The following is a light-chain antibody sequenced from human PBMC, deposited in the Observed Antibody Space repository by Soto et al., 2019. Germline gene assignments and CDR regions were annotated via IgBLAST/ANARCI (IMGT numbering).Light chain of an antibody. CDR2: DVS. CDR3: ATWDDSLHGYV. V-gene: IGLV2-11*01. J-gene: IGLJ1*01. Sequence: QSALTQPRSVSGSPGQSVSISCTGTSSDVGGYNYVSWYQQHPGKAPKLMLHDVSKRPSGVPDRFSGSKSGNTASLTISGLQAEDEADYYCATWDDSLHGYVFGTGTKVTVL. CDR1: SSDVGGYNY.